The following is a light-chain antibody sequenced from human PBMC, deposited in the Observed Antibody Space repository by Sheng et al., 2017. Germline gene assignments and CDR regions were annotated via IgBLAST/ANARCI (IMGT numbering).Light chain of an antibody. V-gene: IGLV6-57*01. CDR2: EGD. CDR3: QSYDSFSGV. Sequence: NFVLTQPHSVSGSPGKTVTISCTRSSDTIGRNYVQWYQQRPGSSPTTVIYEGDQRPSGVPARFSGSIDYSSNSASLTISGLKTEDEADYFCQSYDSFSGVFGRGDQADRP. J-gene: IGLJ3*02. CDR1: SDTIGRNY.